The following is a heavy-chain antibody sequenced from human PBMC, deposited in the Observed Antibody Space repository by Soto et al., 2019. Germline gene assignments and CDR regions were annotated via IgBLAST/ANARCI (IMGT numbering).Heavy chain of an antibody. Sequence: ASVKVSCKASGYTFTSYGISWVRQAPGQGLEWMGWISAYNGNTNYAQKPQGRVTMTTDTSTSTAYMELRSLRSDDTAVYYCARLNVITMVRGVYYYYYGMDVWGQGTTVTVSS. J-gene: IGHJ6*02. CDR2: ISAYNGNT. CDR3: ARLNVITMVRGVYYYYYGMDV. V-gene: IGHV1-18*01. D-gene: IGHD3-10*01. CDR1: GYTFTSYG.